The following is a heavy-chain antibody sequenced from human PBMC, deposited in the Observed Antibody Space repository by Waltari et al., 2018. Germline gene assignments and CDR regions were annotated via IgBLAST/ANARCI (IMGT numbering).Heavy chain of an antibody. Sequence: QVQLVQSGAEVKKPGSSVKVSCKASGGTFSSYAISWVRQAPGQGLEWMGGISPISGRANYAQKVQGRVTITADESTSTAYMELSSLRSEDTAVYYCARREWLGCGGDQCHWFDPWGQGTLVTVSS. D-gene: IGHD3-3*01. CDR3: ARREWLGCGGDQCHWFDP. V-gene: IGHV1-69*13. CDR2: ISPISGRA. J-gene: IGHJ5*02. CDR1: GGTFSSYA.